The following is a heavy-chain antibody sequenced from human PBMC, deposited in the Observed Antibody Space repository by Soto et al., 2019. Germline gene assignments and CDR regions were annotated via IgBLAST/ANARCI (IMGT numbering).Heavy chain of an antibody. V-gene: IGHV3-74*01. CDR2: INSDGSST. Sequence: EVQLVESGGGLVQPGGSLRLSCAASGFTFSSYWMHWVRQAPGKGLVWVSRINSDGSSTSYGDSVKGRFTISRDNAKNTLYMQMNSLRAEDTAVYYCARVGSLNWYFDLWGRGTLGTVSS. CDR3: ARVGSLNWYFDL. J-gene: IGHJ2*01. D-gene: IGHD1-26*01. CDR1: GFTFSSYW.